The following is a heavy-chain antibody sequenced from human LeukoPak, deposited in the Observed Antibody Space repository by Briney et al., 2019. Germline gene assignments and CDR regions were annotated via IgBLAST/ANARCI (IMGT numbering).Heavy chain of an antibody. CDR2: FDPEDGET. D-gene: IGHD2-15*01. V-gene: IGHV1-24*01. CDR3: ARDFEDIVVVVAATPSGY. J-gene: IGHJ4*02. Sequence: GASVKVSCKVSGYTLTELSMHWVRQAPGKGLEWMGGFDPEDGETIYAQKFQGRVTMTEDTSTDTAYMELSRLRSDDTAVYYCARDFEDIVVVVAATPSGYWGQGTLVTVSS. CDR1: GYTLTELS.